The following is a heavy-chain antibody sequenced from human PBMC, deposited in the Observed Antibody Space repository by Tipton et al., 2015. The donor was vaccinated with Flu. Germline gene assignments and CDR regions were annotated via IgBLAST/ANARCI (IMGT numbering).Heavy chain of an antibody. Sequence: SLRLSCAASGFSVSSNYMNWVRQAPGKGLEWVSVIYSGGSTYYADAVKGRFTISRDNSKNTLYLQMNSLRAEDTAAYYCVREAYGDTDTHYYYYYGRAVWGQGPTVPVS. CDR1: GFSVSSNY. CDR3: VREAYGDTDTHYYYYYGRAV. V-gene: IGHV3-53*01. CDR2: IYSGGST. D-gene: IGHD4-17*01. J-gene: IGHJ6*02.